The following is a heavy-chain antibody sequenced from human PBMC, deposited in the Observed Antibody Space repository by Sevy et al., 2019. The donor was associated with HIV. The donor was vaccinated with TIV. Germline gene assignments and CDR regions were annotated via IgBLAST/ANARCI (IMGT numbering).Heavy chain of an antibody. J-gene: IGHJ4*02. V-gene: IGHV3-7*03. CDR3: ARTGTTLFFDY. CDR1: GFTFSAYW. Sequence: GGSLRLSCAASGFTFSAYWMHWVRQAPGKGLEWVANINQGGSEKYYVDSVKGRFTISRDNAKNSLFLQMNSLRAEDTAVYYCARTGTTLFFDYWGQGTLVTVSS. CDR2: INQGGSEK. D-gene: IGHD1-1*01.